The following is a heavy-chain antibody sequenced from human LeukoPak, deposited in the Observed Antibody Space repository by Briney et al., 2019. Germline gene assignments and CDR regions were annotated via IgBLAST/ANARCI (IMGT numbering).Heavy chain of an antibody. CDR3: GRGTIAVVAADLRTDQ. D-gene: IGHD2-15*01. Sequence: ASVKVSCKASGYTFTGYYMHWIRQAPGHGLEWMAWINPNSCGTNSSQKFQGRVPMTRDSSISTAYMELSSLTFDDTAVYYCGRGTIAVVAADLRTDQWGQGTLVIVSS. J-gene: IGHJ4*02. CDR1: GYTFTGYY. CDR2: INPNSCGT. V-gene: IGHV1-2*02.